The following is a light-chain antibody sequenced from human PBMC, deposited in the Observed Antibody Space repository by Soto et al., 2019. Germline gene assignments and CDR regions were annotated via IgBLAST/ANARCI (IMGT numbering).Light chain of an antibody. CDR2: TAS. CDR1: QSINSY. J-gene: IGKJ1*01. Sequence: DIQLTQSPSSLSASVGDSVTITCRASQSINSYLNLYQQKQGNAPNLLIYTASNLQSGVPSRFSGSGSGTDFTLTISSLQPEDFATYYCQQSYDTPRTFDQGTKVEI. CDR3: QQSYDTPRT. V-gene: IGKV1-39*01.